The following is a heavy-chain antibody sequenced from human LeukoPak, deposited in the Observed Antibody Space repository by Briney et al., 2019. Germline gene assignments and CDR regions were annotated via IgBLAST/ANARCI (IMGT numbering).Heavy chain of an antibody. J-gene: IGHJ4*02. CDR2: INPNSGDT. V-gene: IGHV1-2*02. Sequence: PMASVKVSCKASGYIFTGYYMHWVRQAPGQGLEWMGWINPNSGDTNYAQKFQGRVTMTRDTSISTAYMELSRLRSDDTAVYYCARSYITMIVVDQLDYWGQGTLVTVSS. D-gene: IGHD3-22*01. CDR3: ARSYITMIVVDQLDY. CDR1: GYIFTGYY.